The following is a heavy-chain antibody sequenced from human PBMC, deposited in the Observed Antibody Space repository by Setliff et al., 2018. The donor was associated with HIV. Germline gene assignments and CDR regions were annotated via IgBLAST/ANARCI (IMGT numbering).Heavy chain of an antibody. V-gene: IGHV4-39*01. CDR3: ARSKTFYDFWGGYYTHGAFKI. CDR2: IFYSGIT. Sequence: PSETLSLTCTVSGGSISSGGYYWGWIRQPPGKGLEWIGSIFYSGITYYNPSLKSRVTISVDTSKNQFSLNLTSVTAADTAVYYCARSKTFYDFWGGYYTHGAFKIWGLGTMVTVSS. D-gene: IGHD3-3*01. CDR1: GGSISSGGYY. J-gene: IGHJ3*02.